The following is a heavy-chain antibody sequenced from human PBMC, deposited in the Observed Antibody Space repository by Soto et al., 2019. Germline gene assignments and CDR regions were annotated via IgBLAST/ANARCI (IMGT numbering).Heavy chain of an antibody. V-gene: IGHV3-48*02. CDR3: ARALYDFWSGYYTGWEGFYYYYGMDV. Sequence: GGSLRLSCAASGFTFSSYSMNWVRQAPGKGLEWVSYISSSSSTIYYADSVKGRFTISRDNAKNSLYLQMNSLRDEDTAVYYCARALYDFWSGYYTGWEGFYYYYGMDVWGQGTTVTVSS. CDR2: ISSSSSTI. CDR1: GFTFSSYS. D-gene: IGHD3-3*01. J-gene: IGHJ6*02.